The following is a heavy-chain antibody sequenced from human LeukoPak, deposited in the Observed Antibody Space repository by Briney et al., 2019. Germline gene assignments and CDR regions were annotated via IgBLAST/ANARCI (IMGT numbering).Heavy chain of an antibody. V-gene: IGHV1-2*02. D-gene: IGHD4-17*01. Sequence: ASVKVSCKASGNTFSSNFLHWVRQAPGQXVEWMGWINPNSGGTNYAQKFQGRVTMTRDTSISTAYMELSSLRSDDTAVYYCAPTAGHEYGDYLYYFDYWGQGTLVTVSS. CDR1: GNTFSSNF. CDR3: APTAGHEYGDYLYYFDY. J-gene: IGHJ4*02. CDR2: INPNSGGT.